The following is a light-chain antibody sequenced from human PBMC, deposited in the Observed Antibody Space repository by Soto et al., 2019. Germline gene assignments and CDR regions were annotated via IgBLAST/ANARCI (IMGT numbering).Light chain of an antibody. CDR2: ETN. CDR3: AAWDGGLSRPL. Sequence: QSVLTQPPSASGNPGQRVTISCSGSSSNIGNNHVYLYQQLAGTAPKLLMSETNQRPSGVPNRFTASKYGSSASLAISGLRSEDEAAYYCAAWDGGLSRPLFGGGTKLTVL. CDR1: SSNIGNNH. J-gene: IGLJ3*02. V-gene: IGLV1-47*01.